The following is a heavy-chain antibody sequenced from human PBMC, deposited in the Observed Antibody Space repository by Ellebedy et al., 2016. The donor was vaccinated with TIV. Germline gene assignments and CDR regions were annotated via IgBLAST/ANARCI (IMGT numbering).Heavy chain of an antibody. Sequence: ASVTVSCKASGGTFTSYGISWVRQAPGQGLEWMGWISAYNGNTNYAQKLQGRVTMTTDTSTSTAYMELRSLRSDDTAVYYCARRGCSSTSCYNYFDYWGQGTLVTVSS. CDR2: ISAYNGNT. V-gene: IGHV1-18*01. J-gene: IGHJ4*02. CDR1: GGTFTSYG. D-gene: IGHD2-2*02. CDR3: ARRGCSSTSCYNYFDY.